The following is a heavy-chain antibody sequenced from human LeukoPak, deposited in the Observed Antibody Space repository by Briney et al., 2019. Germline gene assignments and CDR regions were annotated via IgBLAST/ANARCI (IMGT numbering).Heavy chain of an antibody. D-gene: IGHD4/OR15-4a*01. J-gene: IGHJ4*02. CDR1: GFTFSNYW. CDR2: IKYDGSEK. Sequence: GRSLRLSCAASGFTFSNYWMSWVRQPPGKCLEWVANIKYDGSEKSYVDSVKGRFTIYRNNAKNSLYLQMNSLRTEDTAVYYCARRAGAYSHPYDYWGQGTLVTVSS. CDR3: ARRAGAYSHPYDY. V-gene: IGHV3-7*01.